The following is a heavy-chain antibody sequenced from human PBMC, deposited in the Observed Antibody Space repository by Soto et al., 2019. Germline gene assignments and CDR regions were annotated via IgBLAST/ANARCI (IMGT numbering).Heavy chain of an antibody. V-gene: IGHV3-23*01. Sequence: GGSLRLSCAASGFSVSDYAMSWVRQAPGKGLEWVSSISGSGDGTYYGDSVKGRFTLSRDTSQKTLYLQMNNLRGEDTAVYFCTKSLRSVLMVYGFGGMDVWGRGTTVTVSS. D-gene: IGHD2-8*01. CDR2: ISGSGDGT. CDR1: GFSVSDYA. CDR3: TKSLRSVLMVYGFGGMDV. J-gene: IGHJ6*02.